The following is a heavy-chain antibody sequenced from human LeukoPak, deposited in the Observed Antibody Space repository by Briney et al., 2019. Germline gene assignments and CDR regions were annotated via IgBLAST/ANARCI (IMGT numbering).Heavy chain of an antibody. Sequence: GGSLRLSCAASGFSFSKYAMSWVRQAPGKGLEWVSAISGSGGSTYYADSVRGRFTISRDNSESTLYLQMNSLRAEDTAVYYCAKDRLYDSSGYYFPLGSWGQGTLVSVSS. D-gene: IGHD3-22*01. V-gene: IGHV3-23*01. J-gene: IGHJ4*02. CDR1: GFSFSKYA. CDR3: AKDRLYDSSGYYFPLGS. CDR2: ISGSGGST.